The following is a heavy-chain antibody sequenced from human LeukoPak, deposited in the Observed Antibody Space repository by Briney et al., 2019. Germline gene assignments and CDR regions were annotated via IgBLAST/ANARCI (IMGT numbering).Heavy chain of an antibody. CDR2: IYYSGST. V-gene: IGHV4-39*01. Sequence: SETLSLTCTVSGGSISSSSYYWGWIRQPPGKGLEWIGSIYYSGSTYYNPSLKSRVTISVDTSKNQFSLKLSSVTAADTAVYYCARHQVAAAWDPWGQGTLVTVSS. CDR1: GGSISSSSYY. D-gene: IGHD6-13*01. CDR3: ARHQVAAAWDP. J-gene: IGHJ5*02.